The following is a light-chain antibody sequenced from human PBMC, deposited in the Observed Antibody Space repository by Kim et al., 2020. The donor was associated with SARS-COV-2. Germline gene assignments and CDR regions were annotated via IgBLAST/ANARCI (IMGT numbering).Light chain of an antibody. V-gene: IGLV3-19*01. CDR1: SLRSNH. J-gene: IGLJ3*02. CDR2: GQN. Sequence: SSELTQYPVMSVALGQTVRITCQVDSLRSNHATWYQQKPGQAPVLVIYGQNNRPSGVPDRFSVSTSGDTGSLTITGAQAEDEADYFCNCRHNDGYYWVF. CDR3: NCRHNDGYYWV.